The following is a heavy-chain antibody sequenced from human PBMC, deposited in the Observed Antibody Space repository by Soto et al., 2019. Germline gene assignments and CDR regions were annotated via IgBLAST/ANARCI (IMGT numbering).Heavy chain of an antibody. Sequence: GASVKVSCKASGYTFTSYAMHWVRQAPGQSLEWMGIINPSAGSTSYAQRFQGRVSMTRDTSTSTVYMELSSLRSEDTAVYYCARYYFDTMGYAFDIWGQGTTVTVSS. D-gene: IGHD3-22*01. J-gene: IGHJ3*02. CDR1: GYTFTSYA. CDR2: INPSAGST. CDR3: ARYYFDTMGYAFDI. V-gene: IGHV1-46*03.